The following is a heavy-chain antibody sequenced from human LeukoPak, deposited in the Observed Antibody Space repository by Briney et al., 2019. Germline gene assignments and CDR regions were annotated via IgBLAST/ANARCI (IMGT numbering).Heavy chain of an antibody. CDR2: ISYDGSNK. CDR3: ARPPYSGSYYLLSGDAFDI. Sequence: PGRSLRLSCAASGFTFSSYAMHWVRQAPGKGLEWVAVISYDGSNKYYADSVKGRFTISRDNSKNTLYLQMNSLRAEDMAVYYCARPPYSGSYYLLSGDAFDIWGQGTMVTVSS. CDR1: GFTFSSYA. J-gene: IGHJ3*02. V-gene: IGHV3-30-3*01. D-gene: IGHD1-26*01.